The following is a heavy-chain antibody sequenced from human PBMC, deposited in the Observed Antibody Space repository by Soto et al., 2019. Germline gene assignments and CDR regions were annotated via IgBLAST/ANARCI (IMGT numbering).Heavy chain of an antibody. D-gene: IGHD1-1*01. CDR1: GDSVSSNSAA. CDR3: ARVWNPRPAIRDDAFDI. J-gene: IGHJ3*02. V-gene: IGHV6-1*01. CDR2: TYYRSKWYN. Sequence: QVQLQQSGPGLVKPSQTLSLTCAISGDSVSSNSAAWNWIRQSPSRGLEWLGRTYYRSKWYNDYAVSVKSRITINPDTSKNQFSLQLNSVPPEDTAVYYCARVWNPRPAIRDDAFDIWGQGTMVTVSS.